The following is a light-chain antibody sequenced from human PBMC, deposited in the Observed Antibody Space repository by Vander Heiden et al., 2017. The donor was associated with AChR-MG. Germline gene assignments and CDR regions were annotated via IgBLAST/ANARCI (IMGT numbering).Light chain of an antibody. V-gene: IGKV2-28*01. Sequence: DIVMTQSPLSLPVTPGEPASISCRSSQSLLHSNGYNYVDWYLQKPGQSPQLLIYLGSNRASGVPDRISGSGSGTNFTLKISRVEAEDVGMYYCIQALQTPLLTFGGGTKVEIK. CDR3: IQALQTPLLT. J-gene: IGKJ4*01. CDR2: LGS. CDR1: QSLLHSNGYNY.